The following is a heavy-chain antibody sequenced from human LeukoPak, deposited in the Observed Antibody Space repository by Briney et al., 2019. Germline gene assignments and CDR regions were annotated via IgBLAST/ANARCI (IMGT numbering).Heavy chain of an antibody. CDR3: ARDRVAVAGYFDY. CDR2: IYYSGST. D-gene: IGHD6-19*01. V-gene: IGHV4-59*01. J-gene: IGHJ4*02. CDR1: GGSISSYY. Sequence: SETLSLTCTVSGGSISSYYWSWIQQPPGKGLEWIGYIYYSGSTNYNPSLKSRVTISVDTSKNQFSLKLSSVTAADTAVYYCARDRVAVAGYFDYWGQGTLVTVSS.